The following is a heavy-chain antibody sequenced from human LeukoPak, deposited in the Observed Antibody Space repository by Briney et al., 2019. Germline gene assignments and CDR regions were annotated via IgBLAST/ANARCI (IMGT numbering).Heavy chain of an antibody. V-gene: IGHV1-2*02. CDR2: INPNSGGT. D-gene: IGHD2-2*01. CDR1: GYTFTGYY. CDR3: ARGSRYCSSTSCWGFDY. Sequence: ASVTVSCKASGYTFTGYYMHWVRQAPGQGLEWMGWINPNSGGTNYAQKFQGRVTMTRDTSISTAYMELSRLRSDDTAVYYCARGSRYCSSTSCWGFDYWGQGTLVTVSS. J-gene: IGHJ4*02.